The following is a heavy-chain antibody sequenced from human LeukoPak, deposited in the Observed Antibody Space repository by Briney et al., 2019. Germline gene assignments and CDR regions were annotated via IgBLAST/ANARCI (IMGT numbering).Heavy chain of an antibody. Sequence: PSETLSLTCTVSGYSISSGYYWGWIRQPPGKGLEWIGSIYHSGSTYYNPSLKSRVTISVDTSKNQFSLKLSSVTAADTAVYYCARERINYYYYYMDVWGKGTTVTISS. V-gene: IGHV4-38-2*02. J-gene: IGHJ6*03. CDR3: ARERINYYYYYMDV. CDR2: IYHSGST. CDR1: GYSISSGYY. D-gene: IGHD2/OR15-2a*01.